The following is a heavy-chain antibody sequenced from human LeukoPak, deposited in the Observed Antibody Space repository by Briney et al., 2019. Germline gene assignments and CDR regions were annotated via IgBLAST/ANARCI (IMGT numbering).Heavy chain of an antibody. Sequence: SETLSLTCTVSGGSVSSGSYYWSWIRQPPGKGLEWIGYIYYSGSTNYNPSLKSRVTISVDTSKNQFSLKLSSVTAADTAVYYCARRILIAAAPHFDYWGQGTLVTVSS. CDR2: IYYSGST. CDR3: ARRILIAAAPHFDY. J-gene: IGHJ4*02. CDR1: GGSVSSGSYY. D-gene: IGHD6-13*01. V-gene: IGHV4-61*01.